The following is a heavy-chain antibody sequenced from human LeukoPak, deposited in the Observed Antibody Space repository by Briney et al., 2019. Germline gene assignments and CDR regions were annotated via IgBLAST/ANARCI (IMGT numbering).Heavy chain of an antibody. J-gene: IGHJ3*02. CDR2: INPSGGST. V-gene: IGHV1-46*01. D-gene: IGHD1-1*01. CDR1: GYTFTSYY. CDR3: AREERYNWNDGDAFDI. Sequence: ASVKVSCKASGYTFTSYYMHWVRQAPGQGIEVMGIINPSGGSTSYAQKFQGRVTMTRDTYTSTVYMELSSLRSEDTAVYYCAREERYNWNDGDAFDIWGQGTMVTVSS.